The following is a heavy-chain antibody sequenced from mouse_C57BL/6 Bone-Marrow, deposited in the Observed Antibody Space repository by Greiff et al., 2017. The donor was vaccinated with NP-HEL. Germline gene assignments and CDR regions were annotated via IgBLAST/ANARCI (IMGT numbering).Heavy chain of an antibody. CDR1: GFSLTSYG. CDR3: ARASITTVVDYAMDY. D-gene: IGHD1-1*01. Sequence: VKVEESGPGLVAPSQSLSITCTVSGFSLTSYGVHWVRQPPGKGLEWLVVIWSDGSTTYNSALKSRLSISKDNSKSQVFLKMNSLQTDDTAMYYCARASITTVVDYAMDYWGQGTSVTVSS. CDR2: IWSDGST. J-gene: IGHJ4*01. V-gene: IGHV2-6*03.